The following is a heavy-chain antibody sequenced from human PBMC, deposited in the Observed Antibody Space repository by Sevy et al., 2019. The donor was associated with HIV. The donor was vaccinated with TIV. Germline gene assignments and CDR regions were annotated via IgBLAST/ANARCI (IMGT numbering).Heavy chain of an antibody. CDR3: ARVPRYYDSNVSDF. V-gene: IGHV3-48*02. CDR2: ISGTGNTI. CDR1: GFTFSSHS. Sequence: GGSLRLSCAASGFTFSSHSMNWVRQTPGKGLEWISYISGTGNTIYYADSVKGRFTISRDNAKNSLYLQLKSLRDEDTAIYYCARVPRYYDSNVSDFWGQGSLVTVSS. J-gene: IGHJ4*02. D-gene: IGHD3-22*01.